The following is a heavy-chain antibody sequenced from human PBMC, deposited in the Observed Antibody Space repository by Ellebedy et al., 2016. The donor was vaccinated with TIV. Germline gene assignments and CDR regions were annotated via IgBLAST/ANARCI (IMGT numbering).Heavy chain of an antibody. D-gene: IGHD4-17*01. CDR3: SRLDYGDYGFDP. Sequence: AASVKVSCTASGYTFTSYAMHWVRQAPGQRLEWMGWINAGNGNTKYSQKFQGRVTITRDTSASTAYMELSSLRSEDTAVYYCSRLDYGDYGFDPWGQGTLVTVSS. CDR1: GYTFTSYA. V-gene: IGHV1-3*01. J-gene: IGHJ5*02. CDR2: INAGNGNT.